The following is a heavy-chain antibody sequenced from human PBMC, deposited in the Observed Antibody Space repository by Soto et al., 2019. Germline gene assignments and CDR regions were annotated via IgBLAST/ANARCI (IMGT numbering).Heavy chain of an antibody. CDR2: ISFDGNNK. D-gene: IGHD1-26*01. Sequence: QVQLVESGGGVVQPGRSLRLSCAASGFTFSTYGMHWVRQAPGKGLEWVAVISFDGNNKNYGDSVKGRFTISRDNSKNAVYLQMNSLSGGDRAVYYCAKDRGWGGSSSDYWGQGTLVTVFS. CDR1: GFTFSTYG. J-gene: IGHJ4*02. V-gene: IGHV3-30*18. CDR3: AKDRGWGGSSSDY.